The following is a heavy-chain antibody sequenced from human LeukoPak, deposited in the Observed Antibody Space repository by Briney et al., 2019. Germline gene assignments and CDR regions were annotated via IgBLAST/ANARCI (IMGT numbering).Heavy chain of an antibody. CDR3: ARSRAYCSGGSCYNWFDP. D-gene: IGHD2-15*01. V-gene: IGHV4-59*01. CDR2: IYYSGST. J-gene: IGHJ5*02. Sequence: PSETLSLTCTVSGGSISSYYWSWIRQPPGKGLEWIGYIYYSGSTNYNASLKSRVTISVDTSKNQFSLKLSSVTAADTAVYYCARSRAYCSGGSCYNWFDPWGQGTLVTVSS. CDR1: GGSISSYY.